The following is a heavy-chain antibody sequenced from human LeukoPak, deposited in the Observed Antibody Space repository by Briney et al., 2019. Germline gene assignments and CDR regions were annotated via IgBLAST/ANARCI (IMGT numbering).Heavy chain of an antibody. V-gene: IGHV3-23*01. Sequence: PGGSLRLSCAASGFTFSSYAMSWVRQAPGKGLEWVSSVSASGGSPVYADSAKGRFTISRDNSKNTLYLQMNSLRADDTAVYYCAKGWSSFDYWGQGTLVTVSS. CDR2: VSASGGSP. CDR1: GFTFSSYA. D-gene: IGHD3-10*01. J-gene: IGHJ4*02. CDR3: AKGWSSFDY.